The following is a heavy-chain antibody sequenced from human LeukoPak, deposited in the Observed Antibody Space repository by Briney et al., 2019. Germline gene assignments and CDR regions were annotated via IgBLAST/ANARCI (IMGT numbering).Heavy chain of an antibody. CDR3: ARGGEGGYGMDV. J-gene: IGHJ6*02. Sequence: SETLSLTCTVSGGSVSSYYWSWIRQPPGKGLEWTGYIYYSGSTNYNPSLKSRVTISVDTSKNQFSLKLSSVTAADTAVYYCARGGEGGYGMDVWGQGTTVTVSS. CDR2: IYYSGST. V-gene: IGHV4-59*02. D-gene: IGHD3-22*01. CDR1: GGSVSSYY.